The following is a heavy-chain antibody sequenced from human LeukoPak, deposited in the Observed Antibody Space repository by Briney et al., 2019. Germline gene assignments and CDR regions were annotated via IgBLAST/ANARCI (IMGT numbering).Heavy chain of an antibody. V-gene: IGHV3-30*18. D-gene: IGHD1-26*01. CDR1: GFTFSSYG. CDR3: AKDVGGLRPKYSGSYPYFGY. Sequence: PGGSLRLSCAASGFTFSSYGMHWVRQAPGKGLEWVAVISYDGSNKYYADSVKGRFTISRDNSKNTLYLQMNSLRAEDTAVYYCAKDVGGLRPKYSGSYPYFGYWGQGTLVTVSS. CDR2: ISYDGSNK. J-gene: IGHJ4*02.